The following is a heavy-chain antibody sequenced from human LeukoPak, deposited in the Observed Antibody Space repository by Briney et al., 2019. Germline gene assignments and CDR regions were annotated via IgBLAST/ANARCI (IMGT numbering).Heavy chain of an antibody. CDR3: ASLKVGDWFDP. D-gene: IGHD3-16*01. CDR1: GGTFSSYA. J-gene: IGHJ5*02. CDR2: FDPEYGET. Sequence: GASVKVSCKASGGTFSSYAISWVRQAPGQGLEWMGGFDPEYGETIYAQKFQGRVTMTEDTSTDTAYMELNSLRSDDTAVYYCASLKVGDWFDPWGQGTLVTVSS. V-gene: IGHV1-24*01.